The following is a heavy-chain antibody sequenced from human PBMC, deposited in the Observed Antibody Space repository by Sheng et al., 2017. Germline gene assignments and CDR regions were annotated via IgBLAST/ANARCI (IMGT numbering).Heavy chain of an antibody. Sequence: QVQLVESGGGVVQPGRSLRLSCAASGFTFSSYAMHWVRQAPGKGLEWVAVISYDGSNKYYADSVKGRFTISRDNSKNTLYLQMNSLRAEDTAVYYCARDPPPWGQGTLVTVSS. V-gene: IGHV3-30-3*01. CDR1: GFTFSSYA. CDR3: ARDPPP. J-gene: IGHJ5*02. CDR2: ISYDGSNK.